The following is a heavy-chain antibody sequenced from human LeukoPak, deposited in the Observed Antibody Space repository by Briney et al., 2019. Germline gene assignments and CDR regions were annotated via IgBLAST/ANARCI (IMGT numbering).Heavy chain of an antibody. V-gene: IGHV4-30-4*01. CDR1: GGSISSGDYY. Sequence: PSQTLSLTCTVSGGSISSGDYYWSWIRQHPGKGLEWIGYIYYSGNTYYNASLKSRVTISADTSKNQFSLKLSSVTAADTAVYFCARRPSYYYYGMDVWGQGTTVTVSS. CDR3: ARRPSYYYYGMDV. CDR2: IYYSGNT. J-gene: IGHJ6*02.